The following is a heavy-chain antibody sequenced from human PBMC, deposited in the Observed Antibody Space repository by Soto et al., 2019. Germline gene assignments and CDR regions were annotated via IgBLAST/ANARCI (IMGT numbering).Heavy chain of an antibody. CDR2: ISSSGSTI. Sequence: GSLRLSCAASGFTFSDYYMSWIRQAPGKGLEWVSYISSSGSTIYYADSVKGRFTISRDNAKNSLYLQMNSLRAEDTAVYYCARAEDTAMAYYFDYWGQGTLVTVSS. J-gene: IGHJ4*02. D-gene: IGHD5-18*01. CDR3: ARAEDTAMAYYFDY. V-gene: IGHV3-11*01. CDR1: GFTFSDYY.